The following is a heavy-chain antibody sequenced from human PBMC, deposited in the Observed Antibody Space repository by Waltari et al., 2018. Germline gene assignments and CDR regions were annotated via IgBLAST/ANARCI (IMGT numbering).Heavy chain of an antibody. CDR2: IKSKNDGEIT. CDR3: TTLDAPWGG. Sequence: EVQMVASGGGLVKPGESLSLSCAASGFTFTPAWLTWVRQAPGKGLEWVGRIKSKNDGEITDFAAPVKGRFTISRDDSKNTVYLQMTSLKTEDTAVYYCTTLDAPWGGWGQGTLVTVSS. J-gene: IGHJ4*02. V-gene: IGHV3-15*05. CDR1: GFTFTPAW. D-gene: IGHD7-27*01.